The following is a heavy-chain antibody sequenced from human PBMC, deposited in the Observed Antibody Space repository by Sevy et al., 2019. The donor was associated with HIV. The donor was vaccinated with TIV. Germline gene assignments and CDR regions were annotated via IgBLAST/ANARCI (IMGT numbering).Heavy chain of an antibody. Sequence: GGSLRLSCAASGFAFYEYSMSWIRQAPGKGLEWVATLSFGCGKINYADSVKGRFTISRDNSKNSFYLQMDNLRVEDTALYYCAREGCSRPHDYSGQRTGVTVSS. CDR2: LSFGCGKI. J-gene: IGHJ4*02. V-gene: IGHV3-23*01. CDR1: GFAFYEYS. CDR3: AREGCSRPHDY. D-gene: IGHD2-8*01.